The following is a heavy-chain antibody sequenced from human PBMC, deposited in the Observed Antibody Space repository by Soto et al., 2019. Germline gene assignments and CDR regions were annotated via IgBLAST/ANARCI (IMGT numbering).Heavy chain of an antibody. J-gene: IGHJ4*02. CDR1: GFTFSSYA. D-gene: IGHD2-21*01. CDR2: ISGSGGST. V-gene: IGHV3-23*01. Sequence: EVQLLESGGGLVQPGGSLRLSCAASGFTFSSYAMTWVRQAPGKGLEWVSAISGSGGSTYYADSVKGRFTISRDNSKNTLYLQMNRLRAEDTAVYYCAQAEMCGGYLIDYWGQGTQVTVSS. CDR3: AQAEMCGGYLIDY.